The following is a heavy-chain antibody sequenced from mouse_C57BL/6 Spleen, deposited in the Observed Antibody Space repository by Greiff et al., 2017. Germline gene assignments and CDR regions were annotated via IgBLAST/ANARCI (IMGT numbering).Heavy chain of an antibody. Sequence: VHLQESGPELVQPGASVKISFKASVYSFTSYYIHWVKQRPGQGLAWILWIYPGSGNTKYNEKFKGKAKLTADKSSSTAYMQLSSLTSEDSAVYYCARSKMDYWGQGTSVTVSS. V-gene: IGHV1-66*01. CDR2: IYPGSGNT. CDR3: ARSKMDY. CDR1: VYSFTSYY. J-gene: IGHJ4*01.